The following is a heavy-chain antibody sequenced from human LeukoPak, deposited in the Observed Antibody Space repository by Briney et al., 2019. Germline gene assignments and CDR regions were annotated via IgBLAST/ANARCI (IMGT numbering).Heavy chain of an antibody. D-gene: IGHD6-13*01. CDR2: ISSSSSYI. CDR3: ARAPIAAAAAFDY. CDR1: RFTFSDYY. V-gene: IGHV3-11*06. Sequence: GGSLRLSCAASRFTFSDYYMTWIRQAPGKGLEWLSSISSSSSYIYYADSVKGRFTISRDNAKNSLYLQMNSLRAEDTAVYYCARAPIAAAAAFDYWGQGTLVTVSS. J-gene: IGHJ4*02.